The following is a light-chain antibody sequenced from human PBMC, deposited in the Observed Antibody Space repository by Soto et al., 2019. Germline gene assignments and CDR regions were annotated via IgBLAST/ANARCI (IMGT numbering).Light chain of an antibody. J-gene: IGLJ2*01. CDR2: EVS. Sequence: QSALTQPASLSGSPGLSITISCTGTSSDVGRYNLVSWYQQHPGKAPKLMIYEVSKRPSGVSNRFSGSKSGNTASLTMSGLQAEDEADYYCCSYAGNSTVVCGGGTKLTVL. CDR3: CSYAGNSTVV. V-gene: IGLV2-23*02. CDR1: SSDVGRYNL.